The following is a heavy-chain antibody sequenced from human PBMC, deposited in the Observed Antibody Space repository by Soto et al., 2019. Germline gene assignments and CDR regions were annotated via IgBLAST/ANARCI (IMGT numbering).Heavy chain of an antibody. D-gene: IGHD6-6*01. CDR2: ISYDGSNK. CDR3: AKVGSSSFSYYYGMDV. CDR1: GXTFSSYG. V-gene: IGHV3-30*18. Sequence: GGSLRLSCAASGXTFSSYGMHWVRQAPGKGLEWVAVISYDGSNKYYADSVKGRFTISRDNSKNTLYLQMNSLRAEDTAVYYCAKVGSSSFSYYYGMDVWGQGTTVTVSS. J-gene: IGHJ6*02.